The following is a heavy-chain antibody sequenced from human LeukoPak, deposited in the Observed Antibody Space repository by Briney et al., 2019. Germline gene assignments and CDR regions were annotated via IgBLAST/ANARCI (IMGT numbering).Heavy chain of an antibody. V-gene: IGHV4-59*01. CDR1: GGSISSYY. CDR3: AGGQSPFEKFDY. D-gene: IGHD4-11*01. CDR2: IYYSGST. J-gene: IGHJ4*02. Sequence: SETLSLTCTVSGGSISSYYWSWIRQPPGKGLEWIGYIYYSGSTNYNASLKSRATISVDTSKNQFSLRLSSVTAADTAVYYCAGGQSPFEKFDYWGQGTLVTVSS.